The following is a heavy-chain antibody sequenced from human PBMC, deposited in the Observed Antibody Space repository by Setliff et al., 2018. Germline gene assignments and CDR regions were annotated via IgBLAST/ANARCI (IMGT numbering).Heavy chain of an antibody. CDR3: ARGPVRRQLVYYYYGMDV. Sequence: GGSLRLSCAASGFTFDDYGMSWVRQAPGKGLEWVSGINWNGGSTGYADSVKGRFTISRDNAKNSLYLQMNSLRAEDTALYYCARGPVRRQLVYYYYGMDVWGQGTTVTVSS. CDR2: INWNGGST. V-gene: IGHV3-20*04. D-gene: IGHD6-13*01. CDR1: GFTFDDYG. J-gene: IGHJ6*02.